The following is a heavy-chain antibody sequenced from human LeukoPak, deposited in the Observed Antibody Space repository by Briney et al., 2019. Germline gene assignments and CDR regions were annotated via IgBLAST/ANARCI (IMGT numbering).Heavy chain of an antibody. J-gene: IGHJ4*02. CDR1: GGSISSDSDY. V-gene: IGHV4-61*02. CDR3: ARDPNDFWSGLDY. D-gene: IGHD3-3*01. CDR2: IYSGST. Sequence: SETLSLTCTVSGGSISSDSDYWSWIRQPAGKGLEWIGRIYSGSTDYNPSLRSRLTISVDTSKNQSSLKLSSVTAADTAVYYCARDPNDFWSGLDYWGQGTLVTVSS.